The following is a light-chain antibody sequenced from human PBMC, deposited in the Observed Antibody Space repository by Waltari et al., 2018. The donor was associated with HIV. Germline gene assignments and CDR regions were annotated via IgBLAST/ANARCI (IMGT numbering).Light chain of an antibody. CDR1: QSVYSN. J-gene: IGKJ4*01. Sequence: EIVMTQSPVTLSVSPGERATLSCRASQSVYSNLAWYQQKPGQAPRLVIYGASTRATGIPARFGCSGSGTEFTLTISSLQSEDFALYYCQQYYDWPLTFGGGTKVEIK. CDR3: QQYYDWPLT. CDR2: GAS. V-gene: IGKV3-15*01.